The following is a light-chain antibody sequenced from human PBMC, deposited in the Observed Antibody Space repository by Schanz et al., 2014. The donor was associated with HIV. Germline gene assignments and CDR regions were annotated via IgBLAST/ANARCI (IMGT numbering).Light chain of an antibody. V-gene: IGKV3-15*01. J-gene: IGKJ1*01. CDR2: RAS. CDR3: QQYYDYPRT. Sequence: EIVMTQSPVTLSVSPGERVTLSCRASRSVNSNLAWYQQKPGQAPRLLIYRASTRATGIPARFSGSGSGTEFTLTISSLLSEDFATYFCQQYYDYPRTFGQGTRV. CDR1: RSVNSN.